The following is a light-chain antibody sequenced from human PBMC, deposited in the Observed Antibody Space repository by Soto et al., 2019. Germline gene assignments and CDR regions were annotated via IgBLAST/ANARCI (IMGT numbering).Light chain of an antibody. V-gene: IGKV3-20*01. J-gene: IGKJ5*01. CDR1: QSVSSN. Sequence: EIVLTQSPATLSLSPGESATISCRASQSVSSNLAWYQQKPGQAPRLLIYAASIRATGIPARFSGSGSGTDFTLTISSLEPEDFAMYYCHQYGISPPVTFGQGTRLEIK. CDR3: HQYGISPPVT. CDR2: AAS.